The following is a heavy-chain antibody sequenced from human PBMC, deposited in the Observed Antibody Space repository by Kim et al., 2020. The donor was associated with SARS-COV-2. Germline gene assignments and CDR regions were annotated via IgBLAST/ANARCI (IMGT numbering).Heavy chain of an antibody. J-gene: IGHJ4*02. Sequence: GGSLRLSCAASGFTFSRYAMNWVRQAPGKGPEWVSSIPGTGGGSSYADSVRGRFTISRDNSKNTIYLEMNNLRAEDTAIYYCAKDRNELHEFDSWGQGTLVTVSS. CDR1: GFTFSRYA. CDR2: IPGTGGGS. V-gene: IGHV3-23*01. CDR3: AKDRNELHEFDS. D-gene: IGHD2-15*01.